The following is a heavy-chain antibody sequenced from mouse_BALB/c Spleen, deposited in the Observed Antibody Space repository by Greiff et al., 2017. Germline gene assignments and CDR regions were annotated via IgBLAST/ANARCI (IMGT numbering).Heavy chain of an antibody. CDR3: ARGDYGNYVGFAY. CDR2: INPYNDGT. J-gene: IGHJ3*01. V-gene: IGHV1-14*01. Sequence: EVQLQESGPELEKPGASVKMSCKASGYTFTSYVMHWVKQKPGQGLEWIGYINPYNDGTKYNEKFKGKATLTSDKSSSTAYMELSSLTSEDSAVYYCARGDYGNYVGFAYWGQGTLVTVSA. D-gene: IGHD2-1*01. CDR1: GYTFTSYV.